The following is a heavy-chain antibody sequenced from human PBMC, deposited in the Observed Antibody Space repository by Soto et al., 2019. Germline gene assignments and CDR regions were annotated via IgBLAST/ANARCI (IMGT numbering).Heavy chain of an antibody. J-gene: IGHJ4*02. D-gene: IGHD3-3*01. CDR2: IYYSGST. Sequence: SETLSLTCTVSGGSISSYYWSWIRQPPGKGLEWIGYIYYSGSTNYNPSLKSRVTISVDTSKNQFSLKLSSVTAADTAVYYCARHLDDFWSGYYSDYWGQGTLVTVSS. CDR3: ARHLDDFWSGYYSDY. CDR1: GGSISSYY. V-gene: IGHV4-59*08.